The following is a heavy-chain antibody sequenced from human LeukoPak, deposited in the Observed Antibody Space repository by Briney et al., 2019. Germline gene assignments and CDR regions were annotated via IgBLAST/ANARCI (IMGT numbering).Heavy chain of an antibody. CDR3: ATRGDKYYFDY. D-gene: IGHD3-10*01. Sequence: GGSLRLSCAASGFTFRSHALSWVRQAPGTGLEWASVISASGASTYYADSVKGRFTLSRDNSKTTLYLQMNSLRAEDTAVYYCATRGDKYYFDYWGQGTLVTVSS. J-gene: IGHJ4*02. CDR2: ISASGAST. CDR1: GFTFRSHA. V-gene: IGHV3-23*01.